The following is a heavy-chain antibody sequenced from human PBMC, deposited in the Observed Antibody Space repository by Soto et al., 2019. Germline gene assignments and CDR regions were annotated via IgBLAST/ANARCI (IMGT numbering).Heavy chain of an antibody. D-gene: IGHD3-10*01. Sequence: GGSLRLSCAASGFTFSSYAMSWVRQAPGKGLEWVSAISGSGGSTYYADSVKGRFTISRDNSKNTLYLQMNGLRAEDTAVYYCAKGRKWFGFFDYWGQGTLVTVSS. V-gene: IGHV3-23*01. CDR1: GFTFSSYA. J-gene: IGHJ4*02. CDR3: AKGRKWFGFFDY. CDR2: ISGSGGST.